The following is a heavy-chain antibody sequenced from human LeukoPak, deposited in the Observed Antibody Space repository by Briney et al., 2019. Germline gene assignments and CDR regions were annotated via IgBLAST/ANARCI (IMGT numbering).Heavy chain of an antibody. V-gene: IGHV1-8*01. CDR3: ARGPGSSWYYHYYYYYGMDV. D-gene: IGHD6-13*01. CDR1: GYTFTSYD. CDR2: MNPNSGNT. J-gene: IGHJ6*02. Sequence: ASVKVSCRASGYTFTSYDINWVRQATGQGLEWMGWMNPNSGNTGYAQKFQGRVTMTRNTSISTAYMELSSLRSEDTAVYYCARGPGSSWYYHYYYYYGMDVWGQGTTVTVSS.